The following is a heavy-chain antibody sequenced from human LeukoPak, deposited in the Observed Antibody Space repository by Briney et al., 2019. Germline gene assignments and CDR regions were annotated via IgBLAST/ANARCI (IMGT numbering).Heavy chain of an antibody. CDR3: ARVGETRGYYDSSATDYFDY. Sequence: ASVKVSCKASGGTFSSYAISWVRQAPGQGLEWMGRIIPILGIANYAQKFQGRVTITADKSTSTAYMELSSLRSEDTAVYYCARVGETRGYYDSSATDYFDYWGQGTLVTVSS. J-gene: IGHJ4*02. CDR2: IIPILGIA. D-gene: IGHD3-22*01. V-gene: IGHV1-69*04. CDR1: GGTFSSYA.